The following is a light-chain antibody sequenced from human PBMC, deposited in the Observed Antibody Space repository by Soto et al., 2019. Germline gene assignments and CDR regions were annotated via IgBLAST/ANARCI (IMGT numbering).Light chain of an antibody. CDR3: SSYAGSNNLV. CDR2: DVT. CDR1: SSDIGGYNY. J-gene: IGLJ3*02. Sequence: QSALTQPPSASGSPGQSVTISCTGTSSDIGGYNYVSWYQQHPGKAPKLMIYDVTKRPSGVPDRCSGSKSGNTASLTVSGLQAEGEADYYCSSYAGSNNLVFGGGTKLTVL. V-gene: IGLV2-8*01.